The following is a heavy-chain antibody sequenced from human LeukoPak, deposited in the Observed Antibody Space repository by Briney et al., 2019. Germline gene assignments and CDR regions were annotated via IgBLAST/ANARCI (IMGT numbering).Heavy chain of an antibody. V-gene: IGHV1-8*01. D-gene: IGHD3-22*01. CDR2: MNPNSGNT. Sequence: ASVKVSCKASGYTFTSYDINWVRQATGQGLEWMGWMNPNSGNTGYAQKFQGRVTMTRNTSISTAYMELSSLRAEDTALYYCARLDYDRSGYYRYYFDYWGQGTLVTVSS. CDR3: ARLDYDRSGYYRYYFDY. J-gene: IGHJ4*02. CDR1: GYTFTSYD.